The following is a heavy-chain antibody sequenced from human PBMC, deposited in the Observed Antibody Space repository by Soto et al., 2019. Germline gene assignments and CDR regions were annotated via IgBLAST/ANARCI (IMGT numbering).Heavy chain of an antibody. Sequence: PGGSLRLSCTASGFTFGNYAINWVRQAPGEGLGWVGLIRNQTYSGATEYAASMKGRFTISRDDSKNIAYLQMNSLKTEDSAVYYCTRAESPNIAYFFDYWGQGTLVTVSS. CDR1: GFTFGNYA. V-gene: IGHV3-49*04. J-gene: IGHJ4*02. CDR3: TRAESPNIAYFFDY. CDR2: IRNQTYSGAT.